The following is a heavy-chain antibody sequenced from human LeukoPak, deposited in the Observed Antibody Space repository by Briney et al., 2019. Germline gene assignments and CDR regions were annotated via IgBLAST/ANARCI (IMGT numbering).Heavy chain of an antibody. CDR2: IGSSGSTV. J-gene: IGHJ3*02. CDR3: ARDTLLYADSPDAFDM. V-gene: IGHV3-11*04. D-gene: IGHD4-17*01. Sequence: GGSPRLSCAASGLTFSNAWMSWVRQAPGKGLEWVSYIGSSGSTVYYADSVKGRFTISRDNAKKSLYLQMNSLRDEDTAVYYCARDTLLYADSPDAFDMWGQGTMVTVSS. CDR1: GLTFSNAW.